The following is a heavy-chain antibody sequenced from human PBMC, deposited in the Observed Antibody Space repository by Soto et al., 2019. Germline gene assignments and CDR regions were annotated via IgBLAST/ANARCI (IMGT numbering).Heavy chain of an antibody. J-gene: IGHJ4*02. V-gene: IGHV3-15*01. CDR3: TTGVPLIVAEFDY. CDR2: IKSKTDGGTT. Sequence: GGSLRLSCAASGFTFSNAWMSWVRQAPGKGLEWVGRIKSKTDGGTTDYAAPVKGRFTISRDDSKNTLYLQMSSLKTEDTAVYYCTTGVPLIVAEFDYWGQGTLVTVSS. D-gene: IGHD5-12*01. CDR1: GFTFSNAW.